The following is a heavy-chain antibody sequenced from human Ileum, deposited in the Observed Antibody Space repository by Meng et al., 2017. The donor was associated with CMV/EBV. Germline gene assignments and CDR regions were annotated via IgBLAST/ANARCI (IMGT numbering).Heavy chain of an antibody. Sequence: SVKVSCKASGGTFNSYTVSWVRQAPGQGLEWMGRIIPMLGITNYSQKFQGRVRITVDKSTSTAYMDLSSLRSEDTAVYYCARDFPPGHWGQGTLVTVSS. CDR2: IIPMLGIT. V-gene: IGHV1-69*04. J-gene: IGHJ4*02. CDR3: ARDFPPGH. CDR1: GGTFNSYT.